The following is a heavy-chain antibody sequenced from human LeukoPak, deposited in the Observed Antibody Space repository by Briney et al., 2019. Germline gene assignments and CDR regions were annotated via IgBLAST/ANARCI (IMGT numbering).Heavy chain of an antibody. Sequence: PSETLSLTCTVSGGSISSSSYYWGWIRQPPGKGLEWIGSIYYSGSTYYNPSLKSRVTISVDTSKNQFSLKLSSVTAADTAVYYCARQGYCSGGSCYFSYWGQGTLVTVSS. J-gene: IGHJ4*02. CDR1: GGSISSSSYY. CDR3: ARQGYCSGGSCYFSY. D-gene: IGHD2-15*01. CDR2: IYYSGST. V-gene: IGHV4-39*01.